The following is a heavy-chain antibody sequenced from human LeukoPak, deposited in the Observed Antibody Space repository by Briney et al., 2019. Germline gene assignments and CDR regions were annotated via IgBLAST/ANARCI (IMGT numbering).Heavy chain of an antibody. CDR2: IYPGDSDT. J-gene: IGHJ2*01. Sequence: GESLKISCKGSGYSFTSYWIGWVRQMPGKGLEWMGIIYPGDSDTRYSPSFQGQVTISADKSISTAYLQWSSLKASDTAMYYCARPITNPRDGYNTIPGRPHRFGWYFDLWGRGTLVTVSS. V-gene: IGHV5-51*01. D-gene: IGHD5-24*01. CDR1: GYSFTSYW. CDR3: ARPITNPRDGYNTIPGRPHRFGWYFDL.